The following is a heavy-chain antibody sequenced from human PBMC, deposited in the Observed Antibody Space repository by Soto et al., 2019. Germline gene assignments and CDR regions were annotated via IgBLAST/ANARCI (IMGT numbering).Heavy chain of an antibody. V-gene: IGHV3-30-3*01. CDR3: ARDPVLAFVAAYYFDY. D-gene: IGHD6-19*01. Sequence: QVQLVESGGGVVQPGRSLRLSCAAAGFTFSSYAMHWVRQAPGKGLEWVAVISYDGSNKYYADSVKGRFTISRDTSKNTLYLQMNSRRAEYTAVYYCARDPVLAFVAAYYFDYWGQGTLVTVSS. CDR2: ISYDGSNK. CDR1: GFTFSSYA. J-gene: IGHJ4*02.